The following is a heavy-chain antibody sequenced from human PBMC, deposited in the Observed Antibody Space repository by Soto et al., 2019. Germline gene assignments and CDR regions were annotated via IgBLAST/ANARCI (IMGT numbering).Heavy chain of an antibody. J-gene: IGHJ3*01. CDR2: IYQSGAT. CDR1: GGSITGAGFS. D-gene: IGHD4-4*01. V-gene: IGHV4-30-2*01. CDR3: ARHSNDKPYSFDL. Sequence: PSETLSLTCAVSGGSITGAGFSWGWIRQPPGKGLEWIGYIYQSGATFYNPSLKSRLTISRDRSENQVSLRLVSVTAADTAVYFCARHSNDKPYSFDLWGQGTMVTVSS.